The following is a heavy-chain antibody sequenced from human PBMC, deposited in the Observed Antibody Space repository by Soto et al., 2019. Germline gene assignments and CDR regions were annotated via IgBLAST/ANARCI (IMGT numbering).Heavy chain of an antibody. D-gene: IGHD3-3*01. CDR3: ARVITIFGVTSRPDYGMDV. CDR1: GYTFTSYG. CDR2: ISAYNGNT. Sequence: ASVKVSCKASGYTFTSYGISWVRQAPGQGLEWMGWISAYNGNTNYAQKLQGRVTMTTDTSTSTAYMELRSLRSDDTAVYYCARVITIFGVTSRPDYGMDVWGQGTTVTAP. J-gene: IGHJ6*02. V-gene: IGHV1-18*01.